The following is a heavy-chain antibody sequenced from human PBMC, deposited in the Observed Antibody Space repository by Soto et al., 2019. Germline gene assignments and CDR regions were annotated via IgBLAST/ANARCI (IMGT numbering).Heavy chain of an antibody. CDR3: AKGLALMADH. V-gene: IGHV3-30*18. CDR2: ILYDGSKE. CDR1: GFSFNTYV. J-gene: IGHJ4*02. Sequence: GGSLRLSCTDSGFSFNTYVMDWVRQAPGKGLEWVARILYDGSKEYYADPVKGQFTISRDNSKNTLYLQMDRLRVEDTAVYFCAKGLALMADHWGQGTPVTVLL. D-gene: IGHD2-21*01.